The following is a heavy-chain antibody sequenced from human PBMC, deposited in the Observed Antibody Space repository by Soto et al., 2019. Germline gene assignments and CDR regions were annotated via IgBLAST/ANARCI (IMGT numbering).Heavy chain of an antibody. J-gene: IGHJ5*02. V-gene: IGHV3-33*01. CDR1: GFTFRSYG. Sequence: QVQLVESGGGVVQPGRSLRLSCAASGFTFRSYGMHWVRQAPGKGLEWVAVIWYDGSNKYYADSVKGRFTISRDNSKNERYLQMSSLRVEDRAVYYCARDQFPDGPGIAVAGFDPWGQGTLVTVSS. D-gene: IGHD6-19*01. CDR2: IWYDGSNK. CDR3: ARDQFPDGPGIAVAGFDP.